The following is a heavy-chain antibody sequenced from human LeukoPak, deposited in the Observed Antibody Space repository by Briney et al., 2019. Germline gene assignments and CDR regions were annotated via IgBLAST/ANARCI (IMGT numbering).Heavy chain of an antibody. CDR2: ISTNNGDT. V-gene: IGHV1-18*01. CDR3: ARDDDYNPLVH. J-gene: IGHJ4*02. CDR1: GYTFSSNG. D-gene: IGHD4/OR15-4a*01. Sequence: ASVKVSCKASGYTFSSNGISWVRQAPGQGLEWMGWISTNNGDTKYGKKFQGRVIMTTDTSTSTTYMEVRSLRSDDTAVYYCARDDDYNPLVHWGQGTLVTVSS.